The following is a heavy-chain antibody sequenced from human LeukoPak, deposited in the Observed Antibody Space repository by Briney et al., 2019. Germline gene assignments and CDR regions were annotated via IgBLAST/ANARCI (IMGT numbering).Heavy chain of an antibody. CDR2: IYYSGST. CDR3: ARGPTVTPID. V-gene: IGHV4-39*01. CDR1: GGSISSSSYY. Sequence: DPSETLSLTCTVSGGSISSSSYYWGWIRQPPGKGLEWIGSIYYSGSTYYNPSLKSRVTISVDTSKNQFSLKLSSVTAADTAVYYCARGPTVTPIDWGQGTLVTVSS. D-gene: IGHD4-17*01. J-gene: IGHJ4*02.